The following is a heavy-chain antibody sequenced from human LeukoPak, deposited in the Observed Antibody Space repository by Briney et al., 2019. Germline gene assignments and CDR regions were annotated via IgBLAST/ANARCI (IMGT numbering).Heavy chain of an antibody. J-gene: IGHJ4*02. Sequence: PGGSLRLSCAASGVTFSNYWMHWVRQGPGQGLVWVSRVNNDGSSTAYADSVRGRFTISRDNAKNTLYLQMNSLRAEDTAVYYCVGAAANTTPRPWGQGTLVTVSS. CDR2: VNNDGSST. V-gene: IGHV3-74*01. CDR1: GVTFSNYW. CDR3: VGAAANTTPRP. D-gene: IGHD6-13*01.